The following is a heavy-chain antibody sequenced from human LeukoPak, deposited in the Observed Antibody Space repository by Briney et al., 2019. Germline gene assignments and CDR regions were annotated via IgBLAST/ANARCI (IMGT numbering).Heavy chain of an antibody. CDR3: ARPAIATPIYGDAFDI. CDR2: IYPGDSDT. J-gene: IGHJ3*02. V-gene: IGHV5-51*01. D-gene: IGHD6-13*01. CDR1: GYSFTSYW. Sequence: GESLKISCNGSGYSFTSYWIGWVRQMPGKGLEWMGIIYPGDSDTRYSPSFQGQVTISADKSISTAYLQWSSLKALDTAMYYCARPAIATPIYGDAFDIWGQGTMVTVSS.